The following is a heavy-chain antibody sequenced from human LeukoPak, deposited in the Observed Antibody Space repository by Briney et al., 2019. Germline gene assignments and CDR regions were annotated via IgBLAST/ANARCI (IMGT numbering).Heavy chain of an antibody. CDR3: ARNLVAYYDILTGYPPAAWFDP. CDR2: IYYSGST. V-gene: IGHV4-30-4*08. J-gene: IGHJ5*02. D-gene: IGHD3-9*01. Sequence: SETLSLTCAVYGGSFSGYYWSWIRQPPGKGLEWIGYIYYSGSTYYNPSLKSRVTISVDTSKNQFSLKLSSVTAADTAVYYCARNLVAYYDILTGYPPAAWFDPWGQGTLVTVSS. CDR1: GGSFSGYY.